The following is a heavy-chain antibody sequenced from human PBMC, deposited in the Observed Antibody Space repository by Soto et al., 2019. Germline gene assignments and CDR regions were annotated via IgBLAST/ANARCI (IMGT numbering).Heavy chain of an antibody. Sequence: EVRLVESGGGLVQPGGSLRLSCEASGFTFSSSNLNWVRQAPGKGLEWVSYISFSSGNIYYADSVKGRFTISRDNAKNSLYLQMNSLRDEDTAVYYCARAPGDSGSYYGLFDYWGQGTLVTVSS. CDR2: ISFSSGNI. D-gene: IGHD1-26*01. J-gene: IGHJ4*02. V-gene: IGHV3-48*02. CDR3: ARAPGDSGSYYGLFDY. CDR1: GFTFSSSN.